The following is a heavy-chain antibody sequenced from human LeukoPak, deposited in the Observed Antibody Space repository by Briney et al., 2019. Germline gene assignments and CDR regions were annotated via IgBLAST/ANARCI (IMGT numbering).Heavy chain of an antibody. CDR3: AKSMLYSSSWYYFDY. CDR1: GFTFSSYG. V-gene: IGHV3-30*02. J-gene: IGHJ4*02. CDR2: IRYGGSNK. Sequence: GGSLRLSCAASGFTFSSYGMHWVRQAPGKGLEWVAFIRYGGSNKYYADSVKGRFTISRDNSKNTLYLQMNSLRAEDTAVYYCAKSMLYSSSWYYFDYWGQGTLVTVSS. D-gene: IGHD6-13*01.